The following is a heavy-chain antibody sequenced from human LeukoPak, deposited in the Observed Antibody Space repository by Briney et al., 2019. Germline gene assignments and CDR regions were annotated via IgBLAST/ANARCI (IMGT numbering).Heavy chain of an antibody. CDR1: GFTFSSYA. CDR3: AKAETAAYYDYIWGSYRYTPFDY. J-gene: IGHJ4*02. D-gene: IGHD3-16*02. V-gene: IGHV3-23*01. CDR2: ISGSGGST. Sequence: QTGGSLRLSCAASGFTFSSYAMSWVRQAPGKGLAWVSAISGSGGSTYYADSVKGRFTISRDNSKNTLYLQMNSLRAEDTAVYYCAKAETAAYYDYIWGSYRYTPFDYWGQGTLVTVSS.